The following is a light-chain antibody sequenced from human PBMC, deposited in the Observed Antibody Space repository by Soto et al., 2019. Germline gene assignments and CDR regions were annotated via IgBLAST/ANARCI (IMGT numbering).Light chain of an antibody. CDR1: QSVSSGY. V-gene: IGKV3-20*01. CDR3: QQYNNWPRGT. J-gene: IGKJ1*01. CDR2: DAS. Sequence: EIVLTQSPGTLSLSPGERGTLSCRASQSVSSGYLAWYQQKPGQAPRLLIYDASSRATGIPDRFSGSGSGTDFTLTISRLEPEDFAVYYCQQYNNWPRGTFGQGTKVEIK.